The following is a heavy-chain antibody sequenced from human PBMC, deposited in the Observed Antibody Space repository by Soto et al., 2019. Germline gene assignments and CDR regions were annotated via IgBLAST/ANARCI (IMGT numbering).Heavy chain of an antibody. CDR2: IKQDGSEK. CDR3: AGSYPYDYYYGMDV. J-gene: IGHJ6*02. Sequence: GGSLRLSCAASGFTFSSYWMSWVRQAPGKGLEWVANIKQDGSEKYYVDSVKGRFTISRDNAKNSLYLQMNSLRAEDTAVYYCAGSYPYDYYYGMDVWGQGTTVTVSS. D-gene: IGHD3-10*01. CDR1: GFTFSSYW. V-gene: IGHV3-7*05.